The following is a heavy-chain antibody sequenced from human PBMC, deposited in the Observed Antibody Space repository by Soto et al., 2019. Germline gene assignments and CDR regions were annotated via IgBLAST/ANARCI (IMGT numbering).Heavy chain of an antibody. D-gene: IGHD3-22*01. J-gene: IGHJ4*02. CDR2: IDWDDDK. CDR3: ARIPRASGYPYPTFDY. CDR1: GFSLSTSGMC. V-gene: IGHV2-70*01. Sequence: ESGPTLVNPTQTLTLTCTFSGFSLSTSGMCVSWIRQPPGKALEWLALIDWDDDKYYSTSLKTRLTISKDTSKNQVVLTMTNMDPVDTATYYCARIPRASGYPYPTFDYWGQGTLVTVSS.